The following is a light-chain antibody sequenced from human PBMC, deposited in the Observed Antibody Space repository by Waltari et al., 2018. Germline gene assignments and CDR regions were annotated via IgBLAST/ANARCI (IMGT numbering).Light chain of an antibody. V-gene: IGKV3-15*01. J-gene: IGKJ1*01. CDR2: GAS. CDR3: QQYDNWLGT. CDR1: QNIRSN. Sequence: EIVMTQSPATQSVFPGERATLSCRASQNIRSNLAWYQHKPGQAPRLLIYGASTRATGIPVRFSGSGSGTEFTLTISSLQSEDFAVYFCQQYDNWLGTFGQGTKVEIK.